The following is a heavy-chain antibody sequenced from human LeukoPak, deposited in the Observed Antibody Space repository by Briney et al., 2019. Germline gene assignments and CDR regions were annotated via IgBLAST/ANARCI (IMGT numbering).Heavy chain of an antibody. CDR1: GFTFSNYG. CDR3: VKDQREAYRSGWSRDFDY. Sequence: PGGSLRLSCAASGFTFSNYGMHWVRQAPGRGLDWVAVISHDGINTYYADSVKGRFTISRDNSKNTLYLQVNSLRVEDTAVYYCVKDQREAYRSGWSRDFDYWGQGTLVTVSS. V-gene: IGHV3-30*18. CDR2: ISHDGINT. D-gene: IGHD6-19*01. J-gene: IGHJ4*02.